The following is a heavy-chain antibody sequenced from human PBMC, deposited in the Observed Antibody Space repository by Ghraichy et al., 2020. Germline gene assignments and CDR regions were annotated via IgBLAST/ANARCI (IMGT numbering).Heavy chain of an antibody. V-gene: IGHV4-34*01. CDR3: ASSTYYDFW. J-gene: IGHJ4*02. CDR1: GGSFSGYF. Sequence: SETLSLTCAVYGGSFSGYFWSWIRQPPGKGLEWIGEINHSGSTNYNPSLKSRVTISVDTSKNQFSLKMSSVTAADTAVYYCASSTYYDFWWGQGTLVTVSS. CDR2: INHSGST. D-gene: IGHD3-3*01.